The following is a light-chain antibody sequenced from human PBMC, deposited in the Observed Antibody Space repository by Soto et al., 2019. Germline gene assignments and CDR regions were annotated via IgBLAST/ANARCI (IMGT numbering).Light chain of an antibody. CDR1: SSNIGSNY. CDR2: RNN. J-gene: IGLJ1*01. V-gene: IGLV1-47*01. Sequence: SVLTQPPSASGTPGQRVTISCSGSSSNIGSNYVYWYQQLPGTAPKLLIYRNNQRPSGVPDRFSGSKSGTSASLAISGLRSEDEADYYCEAWDDSLTYVFGTGTKVTVL. CDR3: EAWDDSLTYV.